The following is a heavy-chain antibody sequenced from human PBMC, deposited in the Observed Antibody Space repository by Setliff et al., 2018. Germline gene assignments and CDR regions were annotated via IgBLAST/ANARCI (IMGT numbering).Heavy chain of an antibody. CDR2: INNYSFKT. V-gene: IGHV1-18*01. Sequence: ASVKVSCKASGYTFNNYGITWVRQAPGQGLEWMGWINNYSFKTTYPQKFLDRVTVTTDTSATTAYMELRNLRSDDTAVYYCARINFYVSSGYYYAPDFWGQGTLVTVSS. CDR1: GYTFNNYG. CDR3: ARINFYVSSGYYYAPDF. D-gene: IGHD3-22*01. J-gene: IGHJ4*02.